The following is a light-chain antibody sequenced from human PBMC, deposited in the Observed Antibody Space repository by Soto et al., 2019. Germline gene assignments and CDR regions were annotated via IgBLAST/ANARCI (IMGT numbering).Light chain of an antibody. Sequence: DIQMTHSPSSLSASVGDRVTITCRASQSISNYLNWYQQKPGKAPNLLIFAASSLQSGVPSRFSGSGSGTDFTLTISSLQPEDFATYYCQQSYSTPRTFGQGTKVDI. CDR1: QSISNY. CDR3: QQSYSTPRT. J-gene: IGKJ1*01. V-gene: IGKV1-39*01. CDR2: AAS.